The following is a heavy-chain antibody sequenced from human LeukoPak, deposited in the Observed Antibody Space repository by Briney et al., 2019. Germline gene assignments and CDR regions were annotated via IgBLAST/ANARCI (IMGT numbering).Heavy chain of an antibody. CDR2: INPNSGNT. CDR1: GYTFTSYD. D-gene: IGHD3-10*01. V-gene: IGHV1-8*01. Sequence: ASVKVSCKASGYTFTSYDINWVRQATGQGLEWMGWINPNSGNTGYAQKFQGRVTMTGNTSISTAYMELSSLRFEHTAVYYCARVRTPYGSGSYDYWGQGTLVTVSS. CDR3: ARVRTPYGSGSYDY. J-gene: IGHJ4*02.